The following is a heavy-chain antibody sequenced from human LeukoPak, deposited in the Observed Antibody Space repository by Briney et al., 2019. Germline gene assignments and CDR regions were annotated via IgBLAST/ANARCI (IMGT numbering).Heavy chain of an antibody. CDR3: ARVGWELHFDY. J-gene: IGHJ4*02. D-gene: IGHD1-26*01. CDR2: IYTSGST. Sequence: SETLSLTCTVSGGSISSYYWSLIRQPAGKGLEWIGRIYTSGSTNYNPSLKSRVTMSVDASKNQFSLKLSSVTAADTAVYYCARVGWELHFDYWGQGTLVTVSS. V-gene: IGHV4-4*07. CDR1: GGSISSYY.